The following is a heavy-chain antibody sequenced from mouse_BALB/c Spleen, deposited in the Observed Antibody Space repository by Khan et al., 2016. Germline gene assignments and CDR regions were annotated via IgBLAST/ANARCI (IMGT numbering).Heavy chain of an antibody. Sequence: QVQLQQSGAELAKPGASVKMSCKASGYTFTRFWMHWVKQRPGQGLEWIGYINPGSNYTDYNQNFKDKATLTADKSSSTAYMLLSSLTSEDSAVYFCASWADGDSLYQAMDYWGQGISVTVSS. CDR1: GYTFTRFW. CDR3: ASWADGDSLYQAMDY. J-gene: IGHJ4*01. V-gene: IGHV1-7*01. D-gene: IGHD2-13*01. CDR2: INPGSNYT.